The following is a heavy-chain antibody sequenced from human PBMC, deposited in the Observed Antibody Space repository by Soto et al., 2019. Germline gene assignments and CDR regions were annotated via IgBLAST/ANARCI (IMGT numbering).Heavy chain of an antibody. D-gene: IGHD2-2*01. J-gene: IGHJ5*01. CDR1: GDSVSSTDAT. V-gene: IGHV6-1*01. Sequence: QVQLQQSGPGLVKTSQTLSLTCAISGDSVSSTDATWDWIRQSPSRGRELLGRTYYRSKWYIDSAVSVKSRITIHPDPPTNQLALQLNSVPPDDTAVYYCVRLVVNSWLDSWGPGTLVTVSS. CDR3: VRLVVNSWLDS. CDR2: TYYRSKWYI.